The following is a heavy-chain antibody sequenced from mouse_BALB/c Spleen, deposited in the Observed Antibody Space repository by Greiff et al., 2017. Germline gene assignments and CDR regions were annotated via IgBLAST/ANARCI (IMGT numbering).Heavy chain of an antibody. CDR1: GYSITSDYA. CDR2: ISYSGST. J-gene: IGHJ4*01. Sequence: VQLKESGPGLVKPSQSLSLTCTVTGYSITSDYAWNWIRQFPGNKLEWMGYISYSGSTSYNPSLKSRISITRDTSKNQFFLQLNSVTTEDTATYYCARGSSYTNYYAMDYWGQGTSVTVSS. CDR3: ARGSSYTNYYAMDY. D-gene: IGHD1-1*01. V-gene: IGHV3-2*02.